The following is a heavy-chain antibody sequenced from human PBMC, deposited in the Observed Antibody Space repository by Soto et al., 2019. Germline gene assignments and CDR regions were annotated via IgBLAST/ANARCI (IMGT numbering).Heavy chain of an antibody. D-gene: IGHD3-3*01. J-gene: IGHJ6*02. CDR3: ARDNGSGYYYYYGRDV. V-gene: IGHV4-59*01. CDR1: GGSISSYY. Sequence: SGTLALTCTVSGGSISSYYWSWIRQPPGKGLEWIGYIYYSGSTNYNPSLKSRVTISVDTSKNQFSLKLSSVTAADTAVYYCARDNGSGYYYYYGRDVWGQGSTV. CDR2: IYYSGST.